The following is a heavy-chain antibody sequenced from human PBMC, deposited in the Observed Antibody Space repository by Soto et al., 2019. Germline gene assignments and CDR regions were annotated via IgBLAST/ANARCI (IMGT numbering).Heavy chain of an antibody. D-gene: IGHD6-19*01. Sequence: ASVKVSCKASGYTFTGYYMHWVRQAPGQGLEWMGWINPNSGGTNYAQKFQGWVTMTRDTSISTAYMELSRLRSDDTAVYYCARAHGYSSSGNVIDYWGQGTLVTVSS. CDR3: ARAHGYSSSGNVIDY. CDR2: INPNSGGT. J-gene: IGHJ4*02. V-gene: IGHV1-2*04. CDR1: GYTFTGYY.